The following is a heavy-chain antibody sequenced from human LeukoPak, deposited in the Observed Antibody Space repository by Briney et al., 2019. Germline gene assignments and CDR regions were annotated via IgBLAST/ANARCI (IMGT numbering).Heavy chain of an antibody. V-gene: IGHV4-39*06. D-gene: IGHD6-13*01. Sequence: SETLSLTCTVSGGSISSCSYYWGWLRQPPGKGLEWIGSIYYSGSTYYNPSLKSRVTISVDTSKNQFPLKLSSVTAADTAVYYCASLSRGAAARPTLDYWGQGTLVTVSS. CDR2: IYYSGST. CDR1: GGSISSCSYY. J-gene: IGHJ4*02. CDR3: ASLSRGAAARPTLDY.